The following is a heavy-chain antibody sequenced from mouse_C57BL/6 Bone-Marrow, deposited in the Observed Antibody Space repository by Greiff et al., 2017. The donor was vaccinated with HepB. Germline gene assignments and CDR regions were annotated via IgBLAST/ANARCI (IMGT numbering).Heavy chain of an antibody. CDR3: ARGDYGSSYWYFDV. V-gene: IGHV3-1*01. Sequence: ESGPGMVKPSQSLSLTCTVTGYSITSGYDWHWIRHFPGNKLEWMGYISYSGSTNYNPSLKSRISITHDTSKNHFFLKLNSVTTEDTATYYCARGDYGSSYWYFDVWGTGTTVTVSS. D-gene: IGHD1-1*01. J-gene: IGHJ1*03. CDR1: GYSITSGYD. CDR2: ISYSGST.